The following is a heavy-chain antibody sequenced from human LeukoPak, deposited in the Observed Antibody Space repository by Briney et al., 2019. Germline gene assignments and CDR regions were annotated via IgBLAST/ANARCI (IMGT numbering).Heavy chain of an antibody. Sequence: SETLSLTCSVSGGSIGTYYWTWIRQPPGKGLEWIGNIHYNGRINYNPSLKSRVTISVDTSKNQFSLKLSSVTAADTAEYYCAREVYDSNGYYTDYWGQGTLVTVSS. V-gene: IGHV4-59*01. J-gene: IGHJ4*02. CDR1: GGSIGTYY. CDR2: IHYNGRI. D-gene: IGHD3-22*01. CDR3: AREVYDSNGYYTDY.